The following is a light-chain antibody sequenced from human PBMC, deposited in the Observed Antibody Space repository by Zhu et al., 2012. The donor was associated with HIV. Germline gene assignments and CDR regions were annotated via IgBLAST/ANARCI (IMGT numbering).Light chain of an antibody. CDR2: GAS. Sequence: EVVLTQSPGTLSLSPGERATLSCRASQSVSSSYLAWYQQKPGQAPRLLIYGASNRAAGIPDRFSGSGSGTDFTLTISRLEPEDFAVYYCHQYSSSPPWTFGQGTKVEIK. CDR3: HQYSSSPPWT. J-gene: IGKJ1*01. CDR1: QSVSSSY. V-gene: IGKV3-20*01.